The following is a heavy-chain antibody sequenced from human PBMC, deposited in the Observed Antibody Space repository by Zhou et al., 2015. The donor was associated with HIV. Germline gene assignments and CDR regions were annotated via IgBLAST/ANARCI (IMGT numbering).Heavy chain of an antibody. Sequence: QVLLVQSGAEVKKPGASVNISCKASGYTFTTYGINWVRQAPGEGLEWMGWVSAYNGYTEYAQKFQGRVTMTTDTSTSTAYMELRSLRSDDTAVYYCARAPILSVRGPRPLDYWGQGTLVTVSS. D-gene: IGHD3-10*01. CDR3: ARAPILSVRGPRPLDY. CDR1: GYTFTTYG. J-gene: IGHJ4*02. V-gene: IGHV1-18*01. CDR2: VSAYNGYT.